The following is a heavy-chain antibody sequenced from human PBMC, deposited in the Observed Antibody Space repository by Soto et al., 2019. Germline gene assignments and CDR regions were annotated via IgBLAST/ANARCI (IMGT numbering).Heavy chain of an antibody. D-gene: IGHD5-18*01. CDR3: ARRSGYSYGSGYYYYGMDV. V-gene: IGHV1-18*04. Sequence: ASVKGSCKASGYSFTSYGISWVRQAPGQGLELMGWISAYNGNTNYAQKLQGRVTMTTDTSTSTAYMELRSLRSDDTAVYYCARRSGYSYGSGYYYYGMDVWGQGTTVTVSS. J-gene: IGHJ6*02. CDR1: GYSFTSYG. CDR2: ISAYNGNT.